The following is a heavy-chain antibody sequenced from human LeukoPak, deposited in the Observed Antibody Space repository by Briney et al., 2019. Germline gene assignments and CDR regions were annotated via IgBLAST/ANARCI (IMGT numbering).Heavy chain of an antibody. CDR3: ARGRRGIAVAGTKYDY. V-gene: IGHV4-61*01. CDR2: IYYSGST. J-gene: IGHJ4*02. CDR1: GGSISSGSYY. Sequence: PSQTLSLTCTVSGGSISSGSYYWSWIRQPPGKGLEWIGYIYYSGSTNYNPSLKSRVTISVDTSKNQFSLRLSSVTAADTAVYYCARGRRGIAVAGTKYDYWGQGTLVTVSS. D-gene: IGHD6-19*01.